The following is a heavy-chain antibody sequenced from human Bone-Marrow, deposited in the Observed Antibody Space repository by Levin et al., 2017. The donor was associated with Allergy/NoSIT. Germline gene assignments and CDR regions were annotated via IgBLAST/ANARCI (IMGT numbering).Heavy chain of an antibody. CDR2: INPKSGAT. Sequence: GESLKISCTTSGYTLTGYYMQWVRQAPGQGLEWMGSINPKSGATNYAQKFQGRVSMTRDTSISTAYMELNRLTPDDTAVYYCAGSSDYADSYSFDYWGQGSLVTVSS. CDR3: AGSSDYADSYSFDY. CDR1: GYTLTGYY. J-gene: IGHJ4*02. V-gene: IGHV1-2*02. D-gene: IGHD4-17*01.